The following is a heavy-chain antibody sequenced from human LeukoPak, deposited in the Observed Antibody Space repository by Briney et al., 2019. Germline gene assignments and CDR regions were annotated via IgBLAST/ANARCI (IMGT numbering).Heavy chain of an antibody. CDR3: ARREGAPSDFDY. CDR1: DFTFTSYW. Sequence: GDSLKISCKGFDFTFTSYWIGWVRQMPGKGLEWMGIIYPGDSRTRYSPSFQGQVTISADKSISTAYLQWSSLKASDTAMYYCARREGAPSDFDYWGQGTLVTVSS. J-gene: IGHJ4*02. D-gene: IGHD1-26*01. V-gene: IGHV5-51*01. CDR2: IYPGDSRT.